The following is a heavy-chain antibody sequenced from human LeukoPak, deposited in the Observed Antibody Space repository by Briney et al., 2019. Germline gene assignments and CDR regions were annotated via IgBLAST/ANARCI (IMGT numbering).Heavy chain of an antibody. Sequence: PSETLSLTCAVYGGSFSSYYWGWIRQPPGKGLEWIGSIYYSGSTYYNPSLKSRVTISVDTSKNQFSLKLSSVTAADTAVYYCARPRWTDGYFDYWGQGTLVTVSS. J-gene: IGHJ4*02. CDR1: GGSFSSYY. D-gene: IGHD2-15*01. CDR3: ARPRWTDGYFDY. CDR2: IYYSGST. V-gene: IGHV4-39*01.